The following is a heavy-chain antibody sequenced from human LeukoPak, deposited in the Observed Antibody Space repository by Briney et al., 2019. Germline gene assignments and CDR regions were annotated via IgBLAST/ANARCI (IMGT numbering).Heavy chain of an antibody. CDR3: ARDLHYYGSGSYYPLLDY. CDR1: GFTFSSYG. Sequence: PGGSLRLSCAASGFTFSSYGMHWVRQAPGKGLEWVAVISYDGSNKYYADSVKGRFTISRDNSKNTLYLQMNSLRAEDTAVYYCARDLHYYGSGSYYPLLDYWGQGTLVTVSS. V-gene: IGHV3-30*03. CDR2: ISYDGSNK. D-gene: IGHD3-10*01. J-gene: IGHJ4*02.